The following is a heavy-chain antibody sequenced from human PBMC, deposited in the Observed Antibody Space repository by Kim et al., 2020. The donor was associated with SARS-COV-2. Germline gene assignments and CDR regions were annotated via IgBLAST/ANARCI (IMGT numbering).Heavy chain of an antibody. V-gene: IGHV4-59*01. J-gene: IGHJ4*02. D-gene: IGHD3-9*01. Sequence: PSLKSRVTISVDTSKNQFSLKLSSVTAADTAVYYCARDHDILTGYYTLAYWGQETLVTVSS. CDR3: ARDHDILTGYYTLAY.